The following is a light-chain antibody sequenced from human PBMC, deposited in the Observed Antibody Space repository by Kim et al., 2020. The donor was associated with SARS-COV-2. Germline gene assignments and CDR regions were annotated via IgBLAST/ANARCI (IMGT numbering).Light chain of an antibody. CDR3: QASDSSTVV. CDR1: KLGDKY. J-gene: IGLJ2*01. Sequence: VSPGQPASITCSGDKLGDKYACWYQQKPSQSPVLVIYQDSKRPSGIPGRFSGSNSGNTATLTISGTQAMDEADYYCQASDSSTVVFGGGTQLTVL. V-gene: IGLV3-1*01. CDR2: QDS.